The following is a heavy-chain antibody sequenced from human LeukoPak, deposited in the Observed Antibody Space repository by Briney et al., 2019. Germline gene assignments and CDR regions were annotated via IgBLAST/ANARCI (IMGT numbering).Heavy chain of an antibody. V-gene: IGHV5-51*01. CDR3: ARRQYSGYDFDF. D-gene: IGHD5-12*01. J-gene: IGHJ4*02. CDR1: GYIFTNYW. Sequence: ESLKISCKASGYIFTNYWIGWVRQMPGKGLEWMGIIYSRDSDTRYSPSFQGQVTVSDDKSISTAYLQWNTLEASDTAMYYCARRQYSGYDFDFWGQGTLVTVS. CDR2: IYSRDSDT.